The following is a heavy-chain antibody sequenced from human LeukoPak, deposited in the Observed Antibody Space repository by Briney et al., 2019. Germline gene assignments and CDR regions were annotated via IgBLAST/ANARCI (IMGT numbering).Heavy chain of an antibody. V-gene: IGHV4-4*02. CDR2: IYHSGST. Sequence: GSLRLSCAASGFSFSNYAISWVRQPPGKGLEWIGEIYHSGSTNYNPSLKSRVTMSVDKSKNQFSLRLTSVTAADTAVYYCARTIGISGSYFLDYWGQGTLVTVSS. J-gene: IGHJ4*02. D-gene: IGHD1-26*01. CDR3: ARTIGISGSYFLDY. CDR1: GFSFSNYAI.